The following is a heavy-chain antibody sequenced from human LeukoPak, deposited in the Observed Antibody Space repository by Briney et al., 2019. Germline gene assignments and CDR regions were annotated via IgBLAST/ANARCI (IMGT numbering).Heavy chain of an antibody. J-gene: IGHJ4*02. Sequence: GGSLRLSCAAAGFNIGAYAMYWVRQRPGKSLEWVSLISGDSDNRYSAASVKGRFTVSRDNSKNSLYLQMNSLTTEDTALYYCAIAYESGSFYRAFAYWAQGALLTVSS. CDR2: ISGDSDNR. CDR3: AIAYESGSFYRAFAY. D-gene: IGHD3-10*01. V-gene: IGHV3-43*02. CDR1: GFNIGAYA.